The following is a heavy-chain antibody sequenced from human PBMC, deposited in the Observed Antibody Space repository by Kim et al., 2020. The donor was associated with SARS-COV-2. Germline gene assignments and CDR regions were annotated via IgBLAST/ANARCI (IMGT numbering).Heavy chain of an antibody. J-gene: IGHJ5*02. CDR2: IYYSGST. D-gene: IGHD2-2*01. Sequence: SETLSLTCTVSGGSISSSSYYWGWIRQPPGKGLEWIGSIYYSGSTYYNPSLKSRVTISVDTSKNQFSLKLSSVTAADTAVYYCARLPSFDPWGQGTLVTVSS. CDR3: ARLPSFDP. CDR1: GGSISSSSYY. V-gene: IGHV4-39*01.